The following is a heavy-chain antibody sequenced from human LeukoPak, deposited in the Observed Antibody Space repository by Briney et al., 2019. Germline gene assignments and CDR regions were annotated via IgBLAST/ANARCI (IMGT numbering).Heavy chain of an antibody. V-gene: IGHV1-69*13. CDR2: IIPIFGTA. D-gene: IGHD3-22*01. CDR1: GGTFSSYA. Sequence: VASVKVSCKASGGTFSSYAISWVRQAPGQGLEWMGGIIPIFGTANYAQKFQGRVTITADESTSTAYMELSSLRSEDTAVYYCARLIYPYYYDSSGPPFDIWGQGTMVTVSS. CDR3: ARLIYPYYYDSSGPPFDI. J-gene: IGHJ3*02.